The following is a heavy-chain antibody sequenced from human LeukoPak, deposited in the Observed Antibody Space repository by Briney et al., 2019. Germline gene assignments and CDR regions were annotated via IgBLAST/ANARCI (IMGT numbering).Heavy chain of an antibody. CDR3: VKDSASYYYGSGSPWFDP. CDR2: ISSNGGST. V-gene: IGHV3-64D*06. Sequence: PGGSLRLSCSASGFTFSHFAMHWVRQAPGKGLEYVSGISSNGGSTYDADSVKGRFTISRDNSKNTLYIQMSSLSAEDTAVYYCVKDSASYYYGSGSPWFDPWGQGTLVTVSS. D-gene: IGHD3-10*01. CDR1: GFTFSHFA. J-gene: IGHJ5*02.